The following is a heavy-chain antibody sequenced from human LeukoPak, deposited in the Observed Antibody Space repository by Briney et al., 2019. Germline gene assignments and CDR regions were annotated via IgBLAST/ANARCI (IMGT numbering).Heavy chain of an antibody. J-gene: IGHJ4*02. D-gene: IGHD5-24*01. CDR2: IYYSGST. CDR3: ARGEMATTLIDY. V-gene: IGHV4-59*11. CDR1: VGSISSHY. Sequence: SETLSLTCTVSVGSISSHYWSWIRQPPGKGLEWIGYIYYSGSTNYNPSLKSRVTISVDTSKNQFSLKLSSVTAADTAVYYCARGEMATTLIDYWGQGTLVTVSS.